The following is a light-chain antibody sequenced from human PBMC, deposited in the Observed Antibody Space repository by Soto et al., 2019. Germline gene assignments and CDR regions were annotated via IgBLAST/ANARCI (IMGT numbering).Light chain of an antibody. J-gene: IGLJ2*01. CDR2: ANT. CDR3: QSFDSSLTGLV. Sequence: QSVLTQPPSVTGAPGQRVTISCTGNNSNIGAGSGVNWYQQFPGKAPKLLIYANTNRPSGVPDRFSGSKSATSASLAITGLQTEDEADYYCQSFDSSLTGLVFGGGTKLTVL. V-gene: IGLV1-40*01. CDR1: NSNIGAGSG.